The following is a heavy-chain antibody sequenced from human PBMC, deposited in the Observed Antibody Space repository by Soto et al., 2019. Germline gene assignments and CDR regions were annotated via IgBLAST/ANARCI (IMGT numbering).Heavy chain of an antibody. CDR3: ARCYGSGDHYYYYMDV. D-gene: IGHD3-10*01. CDR2: FYYSGST. J-gene: IGHJ6*03. Sequence: QLQLQESGPGLVKPSETLSLTCTVSGGSISSSSSYWGWIRQPPGKGLEWIGSFYYSGSTNYNPYLKSRVTIAVDRSKNQFSLKLSSVTAADTAVYYCARCYGSGDHYYYYMDVWGKGTTVTVSS. CDR1: GGSISSSSSY. V-gene: IGHV4-39*01.